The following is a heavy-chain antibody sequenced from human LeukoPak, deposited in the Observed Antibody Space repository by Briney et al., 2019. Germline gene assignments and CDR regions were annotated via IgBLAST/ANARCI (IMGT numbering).Heavy chain of an antibody. D-gene: IGHD1-26*01. CDR2: ISSSSSTI. V-gene: IGHV3-48*01. Sequence: GGSLRLSCAASGFTFSSYSMNWVRQAPGKGLEWVSYISSSSSTIYYADSVKGRFTISRDNAKNSLYLQMNSLRAEDTAVYYCASCGGATTGDIDYWGQGTLVTVSS. CDR3: ASCGGATTGDIDY. J-gene: IGHJ4*02. CDR1: GFTFSSYS.